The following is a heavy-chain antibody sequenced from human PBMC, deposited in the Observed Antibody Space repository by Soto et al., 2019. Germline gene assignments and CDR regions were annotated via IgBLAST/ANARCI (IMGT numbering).Heavy chain of an antibody. V-gene: IGHV1-18*01. CDR2: ASPLSATT. Sequence: QAQLVQSGAEVKEPGASVKVSCKASGYTFTGYGITWVRQAPGQGLEWMGWASPLSATTNYAPKFQGRVTMTTDTSTNMAYMERRSLRSDDTDVYYCARGGTAEADFWGQGTLVTVSS. CDR3: ARGGTAEADF. CDR1: GYTFTGYG. D-gene: IGHD2-21*02. J-gene: IGHJ4*02.